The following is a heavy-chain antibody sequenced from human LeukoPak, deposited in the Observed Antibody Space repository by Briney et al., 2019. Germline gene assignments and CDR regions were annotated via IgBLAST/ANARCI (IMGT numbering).Heavy chain of an antibody. J-gene: IGHJ4*02. Sequence: SETLSLTCTVSGGSISSYYWSWIRQPAGKGLEWIGRIYTSGSTNYNPSLKSRVTISVDTPKNQFSLKLSSVTAADTAVYYCASTITVTTDYWGQGTLVTVSS. V-gene: IGHV4-4*07. CDR3: ASTITVTTDY. CDR1: GGSISSYY. CDR2: IYTSGST. D-gene: IGHD4-17*01.